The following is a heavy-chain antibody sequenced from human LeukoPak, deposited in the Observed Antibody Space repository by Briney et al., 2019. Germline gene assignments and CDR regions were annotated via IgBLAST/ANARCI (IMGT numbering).Heavy chain of an antibody. V-gene: IGHV3-7*04. CDR1: GFTFSSHW. CDR3: ARGGLRYFAR. J-gene: IGHJ1*01. D-gene: IGHD3-9*01. CDR2: IKEDGSEK. Sequence: GGSLRLSCAASGFTFSSHWMSWVRQAPGKGLGWVANIKEDGSEKYYVDSVKGRFTISRDNAKNSLYLQMNSLRAEDTAVYYCARGGLRYFARWGQGTLVTVSS.